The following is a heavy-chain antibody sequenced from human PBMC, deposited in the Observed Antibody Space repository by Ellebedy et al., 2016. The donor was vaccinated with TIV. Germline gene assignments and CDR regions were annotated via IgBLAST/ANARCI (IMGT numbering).Heavy chain of an antibody. V-gene: IGHV3-33*08. CDR1: GFTFSSYG. CDR3: ARDPGYYYYGMDV. J-gene: IGHJ6*02. Sequence: GGSLRLSCAASGFTFSSYGMLWVRQSPGKGLEWVAIIWYDGSNKYYVDSVKGRFTISRDNSKNTLYLQMNSLRAEDTAVYYCARDPGYYYYGMDVWGQGTTVTVSS. CDR2: IWYDGSNK.